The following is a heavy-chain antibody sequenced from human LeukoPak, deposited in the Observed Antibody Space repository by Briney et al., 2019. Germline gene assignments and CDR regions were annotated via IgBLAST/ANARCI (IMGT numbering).Heavy chain of an antibody. D-gene: IGHD6-6*01. CDR3: ANMIAARGYMDV. CDR2: ISWNSGSI. J-gene: IGHJ6*03. Sequence: GGSLRLSCAASGFTFDDYAMHWVRQAPGKGLEWVSGISWNSGSIGYADSVKGRYTISRDNAKNSLYLQMNSLRAEDTAVYYCANMIAARGYMDVWGKGTTVTVSS. V-gene: IGHV3-9*01. CDR1: GFTFDDYA.